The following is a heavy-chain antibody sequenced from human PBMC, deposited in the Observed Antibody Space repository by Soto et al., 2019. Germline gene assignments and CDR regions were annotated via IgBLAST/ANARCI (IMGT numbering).Heavy chain of an antibody. CDR2: MNPNSGNT. J-gene: IGHJ5*02. Sequence: ASVKVSCKASGYTFTSYDINWVRQATGQGLEWMGWMNPNSGNTGYAQKFQGRVTMTRNTSISTAYMELSSLRPEDTAVYYCARGTYYYDSSGNNWFDPWGQGTLVTVSS. CDR1: GYTFTSYD. V-gene: IGHV1-8*01. CDR3: ARGTYYYDSSGNNWFDP. D-gene: IGHD3-22*01.